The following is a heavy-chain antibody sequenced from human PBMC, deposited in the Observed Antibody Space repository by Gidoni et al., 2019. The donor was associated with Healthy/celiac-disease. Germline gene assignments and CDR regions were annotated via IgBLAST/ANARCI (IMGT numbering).Heavy chain of an antibody. CDR1: GGSISSYY. Sequence: QVQLQESGPGLVKPSETLSLTCTVSGGSISSYYWSWIRPPAGKGLEWIGRIYTSGSTNYNPSLKSRVTMSVDTSKNQFSLKLSSVTAADTAVYYCARGGPRGPGYYYGMDVWGQGTTVTVSS. V-gene: IGHV4-4*07. J-gene: IGHJ6*02. CDR2: IYTSGST. D-gene: IGHD5-12*01. CDR3: ARGGPRGPGYYYGMDV.